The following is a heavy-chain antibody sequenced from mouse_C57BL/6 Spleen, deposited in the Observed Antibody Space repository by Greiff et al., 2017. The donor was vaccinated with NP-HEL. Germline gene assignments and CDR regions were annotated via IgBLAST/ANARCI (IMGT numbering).Heavy chain of an antibody. J-gene: IGHJ3*01. CDR2: IYPGDGDT. CDR1: GYAFSSSW. Sequence: QVQLQQSGPELVKPGASVKISCKASGYAFSSSWMSWVKQRPGKGLEWIGRIYPGDGDTNYNGKFKGKATLTADKSSSTAYMQLSSLTSEDSAVYFCARDYGGFAYWGQGTLVTVSA. CDR3: ARDYGGFAY. V-gene: IGHV1-82*01. D-gene: IGHD1-1*01.